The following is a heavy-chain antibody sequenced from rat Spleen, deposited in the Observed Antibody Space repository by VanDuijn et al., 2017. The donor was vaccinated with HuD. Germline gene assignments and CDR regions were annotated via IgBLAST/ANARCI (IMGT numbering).Heavy chain of an antibody. Sequence: VQLKESGPGLVQPSQTLSLTCSVSGYSLSTSGVNWVRQPPGKGLEWMGGIWGNGNTDYNSALKSRLSISRDTSKSQVFLKMNSLQTEDTATYYCARAGSLYVMDACGQGASVTVSS. J-gene: IGHJ4*01. CDR1: GYSLSTSG. D-gene: IGHD1-2*01. CDR3: ARAGSLYVMDA. CDR2: IWGNGNT. V-gene: IGHV2-13*01.